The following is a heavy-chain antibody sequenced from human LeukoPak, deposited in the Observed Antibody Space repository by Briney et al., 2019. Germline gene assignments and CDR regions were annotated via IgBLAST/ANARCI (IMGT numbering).Heavy chain of an antibody. V-gene: IGHV3-66*04. CDR1: GFTVSSDY. D-gene: IGHD2-15*01. J-gene: IGHJ5*02. CDR2: IYSDGST. Sequence: GGSLRLSCAASGFTVSSDYMNWVRQAPGKGLEWVSVIYSDGSTYYADSVKGRFTISTDKSKNTLYLQLNSLRAEDTAVYFCARQSGGPYNWFDPWGQGTLVTVSS. CDR3: ARQSGGPYNWFDP.